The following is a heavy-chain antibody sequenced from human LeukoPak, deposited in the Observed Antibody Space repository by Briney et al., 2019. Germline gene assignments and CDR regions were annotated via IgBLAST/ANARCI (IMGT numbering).Heavy chain of an antibody. CDR3: ARGGGCSGGSCYGY. J-gene: IGHJ4*02. CDR2: INAGNGNT. V-gene: IGHV1-3*01. Sequence: ASVKVSCKASGYTFTSYAVHWVRQAPGQRLGWMGWINAGNGNTKYSQKFQGRVTITRDTSASTAYMELSSLRSEDTAVYYCARGGGCSGGSCYGYWGQGTLVTVSS. D-gene: IGHD2-15*01. CDR1: GYTFTSYA.